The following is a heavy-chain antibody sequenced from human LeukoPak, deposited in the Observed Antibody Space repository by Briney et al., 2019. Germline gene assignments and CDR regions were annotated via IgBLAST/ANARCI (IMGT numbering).Heavy chain of an antibody. Sequence: PGGSLRLSCAASGFTFSSYGMHWVRQAPGKGLEWVAVISYDGSNKYYADSVKGRFTISRDNSKNTLYLQMNSLRAEDTAVYYCANDPSSGDDQDGYYYGMDVWGQGTTVTVSS. D-gene: IGHD2-15*01. CDR1: GFTFSSYG. V-gene: IGHV3-30*18. CDR2: ISYDGSNK. CDR3: ANDPSSGDDQDGYYYGMDV. J-gene: IGHJ6*02.